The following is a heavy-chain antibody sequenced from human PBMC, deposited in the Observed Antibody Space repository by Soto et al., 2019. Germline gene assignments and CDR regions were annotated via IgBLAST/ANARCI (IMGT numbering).Heavy chain of an antibody. V-gene: IGHV3-30-3*01. CDR3: ARSMDRWDYYYYYGMDV. CDR2: ISYDGSNK. J-gene: IGHJ6*02. D-gene: IGHD3-16*01. Sequence: GGSLRLSCAAPGFTFSSYAMHWVRQATGQALEWVAAISYDGSNKYYADSLKGQFTNSRDNSKNTLNLQMNSLRAEDTAVYYCARSMDRWDYYYYYGMDVWGQGTTVTVSS. CDR1: GFTFSSYA.